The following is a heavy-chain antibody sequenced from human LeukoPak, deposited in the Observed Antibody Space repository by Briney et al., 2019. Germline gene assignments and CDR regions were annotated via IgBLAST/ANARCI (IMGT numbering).Heavy chain of an antibody. J-gene: IGHJ4*02. D-gene: IGHD3-10*01. Sequence: ASVKVSCTASGYTFTSYGISWVRQAPGQGLEWMGWISAYNGNTNYAQKLQGRVTMTTDTSTSTAYMELRSLRSDDTAVYYCARDQNYYGSGSYHLWDYWGQGTLVTVSS. V-gene: IGHV1-18*01. CDR3: ARDQNYYGSGSYHLWDY. CDR2: ISAYNGNT. CDR1: GYTFTSYG.